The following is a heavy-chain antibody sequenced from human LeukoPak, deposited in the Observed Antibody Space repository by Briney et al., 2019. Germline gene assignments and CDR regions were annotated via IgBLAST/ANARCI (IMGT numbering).Heavy chain of an antibody. Sequence: ASVKVSCKASGYTFTSYGISWVRQAPGQGLEWMGWISANDGNTDYPQKLQGRVTMTTDTSTSTAYMELRSLRSDDTAVYYCARESHVTREDYWGQGTLVTVSS. CDR2: ISANDGNT. J-gene: IGHJ4*02. V-gene: IGHV1-18*01. D-gene: IGHD3-10*01. CDR1: GYTFTSYG. CDR3: ARESHVTREDY.